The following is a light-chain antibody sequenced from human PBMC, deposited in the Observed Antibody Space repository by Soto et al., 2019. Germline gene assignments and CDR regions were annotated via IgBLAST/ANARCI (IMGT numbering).Light chain of an antibody. CDR1: QSVRSW. Sequence: DIQITQAPSTLSASGGDRVTITCRASQSVRSWLAWYQQKAGQAPKLLIYDASSLKSGVPSRFSGSGSGTEFTLTISSLQPDDFATYYCQQYNTYSGTLGQGTKVDIK. J-gene: IGKJ1*01. V-gene: IGKV1-5*01. CDR2: DAS. CDR3: QQYNTYSGT.